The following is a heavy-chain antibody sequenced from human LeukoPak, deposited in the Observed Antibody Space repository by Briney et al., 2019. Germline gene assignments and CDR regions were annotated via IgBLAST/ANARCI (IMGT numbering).Heavy chain of an antibody. D-gene: IGHD2/OR15-2a*01. J-gene: IGHJ4*02. CDR1: GFTFSSYG. Sequence: GGSLRLSCAASGFTFSSYGMHWVRQAPGKGLEWVALIWYDGSNKYYTDSVKGRLTISRDSSKNTLYLQMNSLRAEDTAVYYCAREGPRGNSQFDYWGQGTLVTVSS. CDR2: IWYDGSNK. CDR3: AREGPRGNSQFDY. V-gene: IGHV3-33*01.